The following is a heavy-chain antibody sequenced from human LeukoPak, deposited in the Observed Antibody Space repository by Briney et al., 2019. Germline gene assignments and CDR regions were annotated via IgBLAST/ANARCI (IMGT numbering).Heavy chain of an antibody. V-gene: IGHV3-20*04. CDR1: GFTFDDYG. J-gene: IGHJ3*02. Sequence: GGSLRLSCAASGFTFDDYGMSWVRQAPGKGLEWVSGINWNGGSTGYADSVKGRFTISRDNAKNSLYLQMNSLRAEDTAVYYCARDHYDSNAFDIWGQGTMVTVSS. CDR2: INWNGGST. CDR3: ARDHYDSNAFDI. D-gene: IGHD3-22*01.